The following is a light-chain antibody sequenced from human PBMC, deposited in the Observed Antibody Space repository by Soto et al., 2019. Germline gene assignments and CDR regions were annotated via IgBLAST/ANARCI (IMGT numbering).Light chain of an antibody. V-gene: IGKV1-27*01. Sequence: DIQMTQSPSSLSASVGDRVTITCRASQGISYHLAWYQQRPGEVPKLLIYAASTLQSGVPSRFSGSGSGTDFTLTISSLQPEDFATYYCQKYDIAPRTFGQGTKVEIK. J-gene: IGKJ1*01. CDR1: QGISYH. CDR3: QKYDIAPRT. CDR2: AAS.